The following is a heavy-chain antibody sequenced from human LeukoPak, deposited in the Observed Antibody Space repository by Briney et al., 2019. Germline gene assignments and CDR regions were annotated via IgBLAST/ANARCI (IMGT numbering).Heavy chain of an antibody. D-gene: IGHD6-19*01. CDR2: IYYSGST. CDR3: ARGGSGWYGIWFDP. Sequence: SETLSLTYTVSGGSISSYYWSWIRQPPGKGLEWIGYIYYSGSTNYNPSLKSRVTISVDTSKNQFSLKLSSVTAADTAVYYCARGGSGWYGIWFDPWGQGTLVTVSS. CDR1: GGSISSYY. V-gene: IGHV4-59*01. J-gene: IGHJ5*02.